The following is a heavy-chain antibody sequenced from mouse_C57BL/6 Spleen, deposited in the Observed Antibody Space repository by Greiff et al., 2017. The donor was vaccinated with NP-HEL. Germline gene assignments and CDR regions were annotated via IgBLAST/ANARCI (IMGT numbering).Heavy chain of an antibody. Sequence: QVQLQQSGPGLVQPSQSLSITCTVSGFSLTSYGVHWVRQSPGKGLEWLGVIWSGGSTDYNAAFISRLSISKDNSKSQVFFKMNSLQADDTAIYYCALNWDVAYWGQGTLVTVSA. D-gene: IGHD4-1*01. CDR1: GFSLTSYG. CDR3: ALNWDVAY. V-gene: IGHV2-2*01. CDR2: IWSGGST. J-gene: IGHJ3*01.